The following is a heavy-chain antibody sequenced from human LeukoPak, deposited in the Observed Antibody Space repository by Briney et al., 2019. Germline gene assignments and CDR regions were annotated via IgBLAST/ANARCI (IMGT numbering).Heavy chain of an antibody. D-gene: IGHD3-3*01. V-gene: IGHV3-33*08. CDR2: LWFDGSNK. CDR1: GFTFSSYT. J-gene: IGHJ5*02. Sequence: GGSLRLSCAASGFTFSSYTMKWVRQAPGKGLEWVAILWFDGSNKYYADSVKGRFTISRDNSMNTLYLQMNSLRAEDTAVYFCARGTYFDLWSGYSNWLDPWGQGTLVTVSS. CDR3: ARGTYFDLWSGYSNWLDP.